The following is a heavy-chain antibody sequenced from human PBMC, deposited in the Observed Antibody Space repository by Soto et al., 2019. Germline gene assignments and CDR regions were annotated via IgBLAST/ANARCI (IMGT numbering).Heavy chain of an antibody. V-gene: IGHV1-8*01. Sequence: ASVKVSCKASGYTFNSLDINWVRQAAGQGLEWMGWMSPNSGETDYAQKFQGRVTMTRDTSISTAYMELTGLTSEDTAVYYCARWVVRGMDVWGQGTTVTISS. CDR3: ARWVVRGMDV. CDR2: MSPNSGET. J-gene: IGHJ6*02. D-gene: IGHD3-10*01. CDR1: GYTFNSLD.